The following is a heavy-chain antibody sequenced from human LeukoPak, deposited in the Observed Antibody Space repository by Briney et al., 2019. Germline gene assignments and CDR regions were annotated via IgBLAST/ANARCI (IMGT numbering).Heavy chain of an antibody. V-gene: IGHV4-59*12. CDR2: IYYSGST. CDR1: GGTISSYY. J-gene: IGHJ4*02. D-gene: IGHD1-26*01. CDR3: ARGSLVGATVPFDY. Sequence: PSETLSLTCTVSGGTISSYYWSWIRQPPGRGLEWIGYIYYSGSTNYNPSLKSRVTISVDTSKNQFSLKLSSVTAADTAVYYCARGSLVGATVPFDYWGQGTLVTVSS.